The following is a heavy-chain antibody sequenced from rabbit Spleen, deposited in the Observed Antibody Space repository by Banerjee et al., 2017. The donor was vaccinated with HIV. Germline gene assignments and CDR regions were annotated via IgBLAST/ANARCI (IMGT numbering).Heavy chain of an antibody. CDR1: GFSFSSNW. J-gene: IGHJ4*01. Sequence: LEESGGGLVKPGGTLTLTCTVSGFSFSSNWICWVRQAPGKGLEWIACINTITGKAVYASWAKGRFTISKASSTTVTLQMTSLTVADTATYFCARASNSDGRVYARGFGLWGPGTLVTVS. V-gene: IGHV1S45*01. CDR2: INTITGKA. D-gene: IGHD6-1*01. CDR3: ARASNSDGRVYARGFGL.